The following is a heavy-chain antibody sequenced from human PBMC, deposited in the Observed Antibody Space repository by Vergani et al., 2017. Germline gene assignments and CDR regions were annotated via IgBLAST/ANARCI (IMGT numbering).Heavy chain of an antibody. CDR3: ARVGTSSNRDYFDY. CDR1: GYTFTDYF. Sequence: QVQLVQSGAEENKPGDSVKVSCKASGYTFTDYFMHWVRQAPGQGLEWMGWINPNSGGTNYAQKFQGRVTMTRDTSISTAYMELSNLRSDDTAVYYCARVGTSSNRDYFDYWGQGTLVTVSS. D-gene: IGHD2-2*01. V-gene: IGHV1-2*02. CDR2: INPNSGGT. J-gene: IGHJ4*02.